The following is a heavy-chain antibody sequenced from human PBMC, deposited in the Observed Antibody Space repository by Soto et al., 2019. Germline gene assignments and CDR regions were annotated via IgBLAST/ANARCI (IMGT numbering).Heavy chain of an antibody. D-gene: IGHD3-10*01. CDR1: GGTFSSYT. Sequence: GASVKVSCKASGGTFSSYTISWVRQAPGQGLEWMGRIIPILGIANYAQKFQGRVTITADKSTSTAYMELSSLRSEGTSVYYCARDHRADYYYYYMDFWGKGTTVTVSS. CDR3: ARDHRADYYYYYMDF. V-gene: IGHV1-69*04. CDR2: IIPILGIA. J-gene: IGHJ6*03.